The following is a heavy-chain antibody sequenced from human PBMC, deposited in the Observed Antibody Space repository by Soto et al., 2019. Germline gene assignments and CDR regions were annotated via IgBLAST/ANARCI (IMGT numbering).Heavy chain of an antibody. CDR1: GGTFSSYT. J-gene: IGHJ4*02. CDR2: IIPILGIA. D-gene: IGHD3-22*01. CDR3: ASEDYYDSSGYYC. V-gene: IGHV1-69*02. Sequence: QVQLVQSGAEVKKPGSSVKVSCKASGGTFSSYTISWVRQAPGQGLEWMGRIIPILGIANYAQNFQGRVTITADKSTSTAYMELSSLRSEDTAVYYCASEDYYDSSGYYCWGQGTLVTVSS.